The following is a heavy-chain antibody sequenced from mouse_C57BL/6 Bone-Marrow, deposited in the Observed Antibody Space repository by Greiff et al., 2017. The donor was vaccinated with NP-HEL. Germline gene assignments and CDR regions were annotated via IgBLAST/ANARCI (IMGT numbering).Heavy chain of an antibody. Sequence: VQLQQSGAELVKPGASVKISCKASGYAFSSYWMNWVKQRPGTGLEWIGQIYPGDGDTNYNGKFKGKATLTADKSSSTAYMQLSSLTSEDSAVYFCARFHYYGSSYVEWYFDVWGTGTTVTVSS. J-gene: IGHJ1*03. D-gene: IGHD1-1*01. V-gene: IGHV1-80*01. CDR3: ARFHYYGSSYVEWYFDV. CDR1: GYAFSSYW. CDR2: IYPGDGDT.